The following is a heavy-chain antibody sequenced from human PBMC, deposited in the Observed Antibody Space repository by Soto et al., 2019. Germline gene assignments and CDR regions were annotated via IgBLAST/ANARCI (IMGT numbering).Heavy chain of an antibody. CDR2: IKSKTDGETT. CDR3: TTVGYRDYELAFHI. CDR1: GFTFNNAW. V-gene: IGHV3-15*01. D-gene: IGHD5-12*01. Sequence: EVQLVESGGGLVKPGGSLRLSCAASGFTFNNAWMSWVRQGPGKGLEWVGRIKSKTDGETTHYAAPVRDRVTISRDDSKKTLYLHLSNLKSEDTAVYYCTTVGYRDYELAFHIWGQGTMVTVSS. J-gene: IGHJ3*02.